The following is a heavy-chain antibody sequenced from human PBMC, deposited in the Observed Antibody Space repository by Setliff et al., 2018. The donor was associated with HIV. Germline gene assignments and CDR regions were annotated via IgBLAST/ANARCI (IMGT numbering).Heavy chain of an antibody. Sequence: SETLSLTCTVSGGSISSSNYYWGWIRQPPGKGLEWIGNIYYSGSTYYNPSLKSRVTMSIDTSKNQFSLNLSSVTAADTAVYYCARDFTLVRGVISRYYYYGMDVWGQGTTVTSP. V-gene: IGHV4-39*07. CDR2: IYYSGST. D-gene: IGHD3-10*01. CDR3: ARDFTLVRGVISRYYYYGMDV. CDR1: GGSISSSNYY. J-gene: IGHJ6*02.